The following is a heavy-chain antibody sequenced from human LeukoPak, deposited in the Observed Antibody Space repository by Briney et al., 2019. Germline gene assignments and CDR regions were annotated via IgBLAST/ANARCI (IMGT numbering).Heavy chain of an antibody. D-gene: IGHD2-2*01. CDR1: GFTFSSYW. V-gene: IGHV3-7*01. CDR2: IKQGGSER. CDR3: AKEGIVVVPAATTPLYFDY. J-gene: IGHJ4*02. Sequence: GGSLRLSCAGSGFTFSSYWMSWVRQAPGKGLEWVANIKQGGSERYYVDSVKGRFTISRDNAKNSLYLQMNSLRAEDTAVYYCAKEGIVVVPAATTPLYFDYWGQGTLVTVSS.